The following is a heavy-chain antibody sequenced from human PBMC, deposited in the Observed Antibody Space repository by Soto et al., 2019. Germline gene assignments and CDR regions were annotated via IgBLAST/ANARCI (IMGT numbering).Heavy chain of an antibody. CDR2: ISWNSGSI. D-gene: IGHD3-9*01. J-gene: IGHJ6*02. CDR3: AKDMAAYLCSDILTETYGMDV. Sequence: SLRLSCAASGFTFDDYAMHWVRQAPGKGLEWVSGISWNSGSIGYADAVKGRFTISRDNAKNSLYLQMNSLRADDTVLYFCAKDMAAYLCSDILTETYGMDVWGQGTMVTVSS. V-gene: IGHV3-9*01. CDR1: GFTFDDYA.